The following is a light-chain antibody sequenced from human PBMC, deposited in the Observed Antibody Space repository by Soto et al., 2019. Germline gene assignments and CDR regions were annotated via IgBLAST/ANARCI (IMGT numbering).Light chain of an antibody. V-gene: IGKV3-15*01. CDR1: QSVSSD. CDR3: QQYNNWPRT. CDR2: GAS. J-gene: IGKJ1*01. Sequence: EIVMTQSPATLSVSPWEIATLSCRASQSVSSDLAWYHQKPGQAPRLLIYGASTRATGIPARFSGSGSGTEFTLTINSLQSEDFAVYYCQQYNNWPRTLGQGTKVDIK.